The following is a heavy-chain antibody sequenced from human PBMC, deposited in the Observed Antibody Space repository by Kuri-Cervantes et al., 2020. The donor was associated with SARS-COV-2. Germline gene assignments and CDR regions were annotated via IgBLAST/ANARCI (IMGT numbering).Heavy chain of an antibody. CDR2: NNHSEST. Sequence: SDTLSLTGAVHGGSFSAYYCSWTRQPPGKGLEWIGENNHSESTNYNPSLKSPVTISLDTYKNQLSLNLSSVTAADTDVYYCERVSVITFGGVIDHLDAFDIWGQGTMVTVSS. D-gene: IGHD3-16*02. J-gene: IGHJ3*02. V-gene: IGHV4-34*01. CDR3: ERVSVITFGGVIDHLDAFDI. CDR1: GGSFSAYY.